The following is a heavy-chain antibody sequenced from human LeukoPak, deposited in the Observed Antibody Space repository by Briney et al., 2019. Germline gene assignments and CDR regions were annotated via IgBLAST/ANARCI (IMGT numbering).Heavy chain of an antibody. D-gene: IGHD6-19*01. CDR3: ARGGSGWPYYFDY. Sequence: PSETLSLTCTVSGGSNSSYYWSWIRQPPGKGLEWIGYIYYSGSTNYNPSLKSRVTISVDTSKNQFSLKLSSVTAADTAVYYCARGGSGWPYYFDYWGQGTLVTVSS. V-gene: IGHV4-59*01. CDR2: IYYSGST. J-gene: IGHJ4*02. CDR1: GGSNSSYY.